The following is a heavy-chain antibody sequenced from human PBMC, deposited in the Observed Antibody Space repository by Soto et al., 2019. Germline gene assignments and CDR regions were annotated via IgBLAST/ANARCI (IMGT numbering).Heavy chain of an antibody. V-gene: IGHV5-51*01. CDR2: IYPGDSDT. Sequence: GESLKISCKGSGYSFTSYWIGWVRQMPGKGLEWMGIIYPGDSDTRYSPSFQGQVTISGDKSITTAYLQWSSLKASDTAMYYCARSHCTNGVCYPGPFDYWGQGTLVTVSS. CDR3: ARSHCTNGVCYPGPFDY. D-gene: IGHD2-8*01. J-gene: IGHJ4*02. CDR1: GYSFTSYW.